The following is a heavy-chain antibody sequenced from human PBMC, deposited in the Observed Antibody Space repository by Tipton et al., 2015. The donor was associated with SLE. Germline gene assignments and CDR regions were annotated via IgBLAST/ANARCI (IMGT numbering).Heavy chain of an antibody. CDR2: IYTSGST. J-gene: IGHJ5*02. D-gene: IGHD3-22*01. CDR3: AREPYYYDSSGYYVSWFDP. V-gene: IGHV4-4*08. Sequence: TLSLTCTVSGASISSSYWSWIRQPPGKGLEWLGYIYTSGSTNYNPSLTSRVTISVDTSKNQFSLKLSSVTAADTAVYYCAREPYYYDSSGYYVSWFDPWGQGTLVTVSS. CDR1: GASISSSY.